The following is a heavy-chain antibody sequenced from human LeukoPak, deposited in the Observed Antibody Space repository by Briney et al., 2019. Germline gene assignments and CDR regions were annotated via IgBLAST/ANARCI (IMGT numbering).Heavy chain of an antibody. D-gene: IGHD2-2*01. J-gene: IGHJ6*02. V-gene: IGHV3-23*01. CDR3: AKAIGEDIVVVPAIRFFYYYGMDV. Sequence: GGTLRLSCAASGFTFSSYAMSWVRQAPGKGLEWVSAISGSGGSTYYADSVKGRFTISRDNSKNTLYLQMNSLRAEDTAVYYCAKAIGEDIVVVPAIRFFYYYGMDVWGQGTTVTVSS. CDR2: ISGSGGST. CDR1: GFTFSSYA.